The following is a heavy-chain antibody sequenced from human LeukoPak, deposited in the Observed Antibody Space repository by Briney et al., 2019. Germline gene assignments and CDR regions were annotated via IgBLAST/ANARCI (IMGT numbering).Heavy chain of an antibody. J-gene: IGHJ4*02. CDR1: GSTFSSYS. Sequence: GGSLRLSCAASGSTFSSYSMNWVRQAPGKGLEWVSSISSSSSYIYYADSVKGRFTISRDNAKNSLYLQMNSLRAEDTAVYYCARLPGIAVAGTSDYWGQGTLVAVSS. D-gene: IGHD6-19*01. CDR2: ISSSSSYI. V-gene: IGHV3-21*01. CDR3: ARLPGIAVAGTSDY.